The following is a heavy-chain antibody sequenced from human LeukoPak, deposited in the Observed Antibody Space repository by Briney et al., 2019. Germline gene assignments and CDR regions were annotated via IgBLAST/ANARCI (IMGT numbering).Heavy chain of an antibody. D-gene: IGHD3-3*01. CDR3: ASLNTYYDFWSGYPFDY. CDR1: GYTFTGYY. CDR2: INPNSGGT. Sequence: GASVKVSCKASGYTFTGYYMHWVRQAPGQGLEWMGWINPNSGGTNYAQKFQGRVTMTRDTSISTAYMELSRLRSDDTAVYYCASLNTYYDFWSGYPFDYWGQGTLVTVSS. V-gene: IGHV1-2*02. J-gene: IGHJ4*02.